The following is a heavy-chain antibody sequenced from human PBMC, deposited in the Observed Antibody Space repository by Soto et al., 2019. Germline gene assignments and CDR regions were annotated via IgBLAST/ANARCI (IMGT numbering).Heavy chain of an antibody. V-gene: IGHV3-7*01. CDR3: ARVIPAAGTEAKDY. CDR2: IKEDGSEK. Sequence: EVQLVESGGGLVQPGGSLRLSCAASGFTFSSYWMSWVSQAPGKGLEWVANIKEDGSEKYYVDSVKGRFTISRDNAKKSLYLQINSLRAEDTAVFYCARVIPAAGTEAKDYWGQGTLVTVSS. J-gene: IGHJ4*02. D-gene: IGHD6-13*01. CDR1: GFTFSSYW.